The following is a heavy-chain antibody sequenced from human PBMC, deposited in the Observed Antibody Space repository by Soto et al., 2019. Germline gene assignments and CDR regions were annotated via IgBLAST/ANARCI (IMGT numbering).Heavy chain of an antibody. J-gene: IGHJ4*02. CDR1: GFTFSSYA. CDR3: AKEKTTYYYDSSCYYASEFDY. V-gene: IGHV3-23*01. Sequence: EVQLLESGGGLVQPGGSLRLSCAASGFTFSSYAMSWVRQAPGKGLEWVSAISGSGGSTYYADSVKGRFTISRDNSKNTLYLQMNSLRAEDTAVYYCAKEKTTYYYDSSCYYASEFDYWGQGTLVTVSS. CDR2: ISGSGGST. D-gene: IGHD3-22*01.